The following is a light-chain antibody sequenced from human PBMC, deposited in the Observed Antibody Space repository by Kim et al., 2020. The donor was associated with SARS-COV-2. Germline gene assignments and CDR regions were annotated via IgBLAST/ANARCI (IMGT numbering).Light chain of an antibody. J-gene: IGKJ5*01. CDR1: QSVGDF. Sequence: SLSRGDGATLSCRASQSVGDFLAWYQQRPGQAPRLLIYDASKRATGIPARFSGSGSGTDFTLTISTLESEDSAIYYCQRSSWPITFGQGTRLEIK. CDR3: QRSSWPIT. CDR2: DAS. V-gene: IGKV3-11*01.